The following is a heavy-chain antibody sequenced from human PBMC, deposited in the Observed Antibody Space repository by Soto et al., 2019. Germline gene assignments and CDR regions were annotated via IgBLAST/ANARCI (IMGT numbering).Heavy chain of an antibody. D-gene: IGHD3-22*01. V-gene: IGHV3-30-3*01. Sequence: QVQVVESGGGVVQPGRSLRLSCAASGFTFRTYAMHWVRQAPGKGLEWVAVISYDGSNKYYADSVKSRFTISRDNSKNTLDLQMNSLRPEDTAVYYCASGAPYYDSTEGGCWGQGTLVTVSS. CDR3: ASGAPYYDSTEGGC. CDR1: GFTFRTYA. CDR2: ISYDGSNK. J-gene: IGHJ4*02.